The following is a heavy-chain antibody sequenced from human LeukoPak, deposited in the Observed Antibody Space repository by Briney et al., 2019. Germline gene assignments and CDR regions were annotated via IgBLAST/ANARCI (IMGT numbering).Heavy chain of an antibody. D-gene: IGHD3-10*02. Sequence: GGSLRLSCAASGFPFSLYSMNWVRQAPGKGLEGVSSISTSSIYIYYADSLKGRFTISRDNAKNSLYLQMNSLRAEDTAVYYCAELGITMIGGVWGKGTTVTISS. V-gene: IGHV3-21*01. CDR1: GFPFSLYS. CDR2: ISTSSIYI. J-gene: IGHJ6*04. CDR3: AELGITMIGGV.